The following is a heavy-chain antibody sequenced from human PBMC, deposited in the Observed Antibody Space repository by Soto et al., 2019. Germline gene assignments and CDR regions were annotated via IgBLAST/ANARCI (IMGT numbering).Heavy chain of an antibody. V-gene: IGHV2-5*02. D-gene: IGHD3-16*01. J-gene: IGHJ5*02. CDR2: IYWDDDK. CDR1: GFSLTTRGVG. CDR3: AHIPNYYQYDWFDP. Sequence: QITLKESGPTLVKPTQTLTLTCTFSGFSLTTRGVGVGWIRQPPGKALECLALIYWDDDKRYSPSLQSRLSTTKDTSKNQVGLTMNNVDPVDTATYYCAHIPNYYQYDWFDPWGQGTLVSVSS.